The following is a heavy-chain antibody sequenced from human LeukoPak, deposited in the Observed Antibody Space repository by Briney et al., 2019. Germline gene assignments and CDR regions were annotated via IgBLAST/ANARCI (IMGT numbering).Heavy chain of an antibody. Sequence: PSVTVSCEVSGYTLTQLAMLWVRQAPGKGLEWKGGFDPEDGETVYAQKFQDRVAMTEDTTTDTANMELTSLASEDTAVYYCATQGRGYFYYSGQAAMLTVSS. J-gene: IGHJ4*02. CDR1: GYTLTQLA. CDR2: FDPEDGET. CDR3: ATQGRGYFYY. D-gene: IGHD3-10*01. V-gene: IGHV1-24*01.